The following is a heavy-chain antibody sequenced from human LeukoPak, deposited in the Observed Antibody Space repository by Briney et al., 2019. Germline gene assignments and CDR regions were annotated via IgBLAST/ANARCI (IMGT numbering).Heavy chain of an antibody. J-gene: IGHJ6*02. CDR2: FDPEDGET. CDR3: ATVGYCSSTSCYTGSRNYYYYGMDV. CDR1: GYTLTELS. D-gene: IGHD2-2*02. Sequence: ASVKVSCKVSGYTLTELSKHWVRQAPGKGLEWMGGFDPEDGETIYAQKFQGRVTMTEDTSTDTAYMELSSLRSEDTAVYYCATVGYCSSTSCYTGSRNYYYYGMDVWGQGTTVTVSS. V-gene: IGHV1-24*01.